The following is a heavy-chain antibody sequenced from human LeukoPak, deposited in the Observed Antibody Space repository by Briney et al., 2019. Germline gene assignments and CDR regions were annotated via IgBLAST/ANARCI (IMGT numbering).Heavy chain of an antibody. V-gene: IGHV1-69*05. Sequence: SVKVSCKASGYTFSGFYMHWVRQAPGQGLEWMGGIIPIFGTANYAQKFQGRVTITTDESTSTAYMELSSLRSEDTAVYYCARAGGSGSYYLVESGWFDPWGQGTLVTVSS. CDR3: ARAGGSGSYYLVESGWFDP. CDR2: IIPIFGTA. D-gene: IGHD3-10*01. CDR1: GYTFSGFY. J-gene: IGHJ5*02.